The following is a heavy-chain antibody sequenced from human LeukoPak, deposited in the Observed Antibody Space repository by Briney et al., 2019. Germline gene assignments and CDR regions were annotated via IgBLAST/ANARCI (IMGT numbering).Heavy chain of an antibody. J-gene: IGHJ3*02. D-gene: IGHD3-3*01. V-gene: IGHV3-21*01. CDR2: ISSSSSYI. CDR1: GFTFSSYA. CDR3: ARSQHDFWSAADAFDI. Sequence: GGSLRLSCAASGFTFSSYAMSWVRQAPGKGLEWVSSISSSSSYIYHADSVKGRFTISRDNAKNSLYLQMNSLRAEDTAVYYCARSQHDFWSAADAFDIWGQGTMVTVPS.